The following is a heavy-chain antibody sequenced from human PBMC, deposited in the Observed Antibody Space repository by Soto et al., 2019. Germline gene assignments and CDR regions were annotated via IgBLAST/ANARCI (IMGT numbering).Heavy chain of an antibody. CDR1: GYTFTSYA. CDR2: INAGNGNT. D-gene: IGHD1-26*01. J-gene: IGHJ4*02. Sequence: GASVKVSCKASGYTFTSYAMHWVRQAPGQRLEWMGWINAGNGNTKYSQKFQGRVTITRDTSASTAYMQLSSLTSEDTAVYYCARDDSGFSGSHYIDYFNYWGQGALVTASS. CDR3: ARDDSGFSGSHYIDYFNY. V-gene: IGHV1-3*01.